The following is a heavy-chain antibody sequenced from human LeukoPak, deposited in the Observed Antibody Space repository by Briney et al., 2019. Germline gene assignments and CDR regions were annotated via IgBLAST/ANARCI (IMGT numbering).Heavy chain of an antibody. D-gene: IGHD6-13*01. CDR1: GGSISSYY. CDR3: ARGLMMAVAGRGEFHY. V-gene: IGHV4-59*07. Sequence: SDTLSLTCTVSGGSISSYYWSWIRQPPGKGLEWFGYIYYSGSTNYNPSLKSPLTISVDTSKNQFSLKLSSVTAADTAVYYCARGLMMAVAGRGEFHYWGQGTLVTVSS. CDR2: IYYSGST. J-gene: IGHJ4*02.